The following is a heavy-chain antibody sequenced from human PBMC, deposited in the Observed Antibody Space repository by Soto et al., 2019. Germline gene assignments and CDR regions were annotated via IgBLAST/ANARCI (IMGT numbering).Heavy chain of an antibody. CDR3: ARDLFSNDTVNPYNWFDP. CDR1: GYTFTGYY. CDR2: INPNSGGT. J-gene: IGHJ5*02. D-gene: IGHD3-9*01. V-gene: IGHV1-2*04. Sequence: ASVKVSCKASGYTFTGYYMHWVRQAPGQGLEWMGWINPNSGGTNYAQKFQGWVTITRDTSISTAYMELSRLRSDDTAVYYCARDLFSNDTVNPYNWFDPWGQGTLVTVSS.